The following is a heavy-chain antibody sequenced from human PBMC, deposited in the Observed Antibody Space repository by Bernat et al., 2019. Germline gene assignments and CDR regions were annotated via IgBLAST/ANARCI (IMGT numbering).Heavy chain of an antibody. J-gene: IGHJ4*02. V-gene: IGHV3-49*05. D-gene: IGHD3-3*01. CDR2: IRSKAYGGTT. CDR3: TRGRITIFGVVKGNDY. CDR1: GFTFGDYA. Sequence: EVQLVESGGGLVKPGRSLRLSCTASGFTFGDYAMSWFRQAPGKGLEWVGFIRSKAYGGTTEYAASVKGRFTISRDDSISIAYLQMNSLKTEDTAVYYCTRGRITIFGVVKGNDYWGQGTLVTVSS.